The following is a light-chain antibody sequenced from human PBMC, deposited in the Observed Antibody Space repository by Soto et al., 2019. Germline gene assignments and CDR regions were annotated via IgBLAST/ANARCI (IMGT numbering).Light chain of an antibody. CDR3: SSYTSSSTLVV. Sequence: QSALTQPASVSGSPEQSITISCTGTSSDVGGYNYVSWYQQHPGKAPKLMIYDVSNRPSGVSNRFSGSKSGNTASLTISGLQAEDEADYYCSSYTSSSTLVVFGGGPKLTVL. V-gene: IGLV2-14*01. CDR2: DVS. J-gene: IGLJ2*01. CDR1: SSDVGGYNY.